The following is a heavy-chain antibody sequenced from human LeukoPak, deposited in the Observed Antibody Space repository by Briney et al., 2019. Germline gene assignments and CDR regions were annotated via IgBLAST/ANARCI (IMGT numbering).Heavy chain of an antibody. D-gene: IGHD3-9*01. CDR1: GFTFSSYA. CDR2: ISGSGGST. CDR3: AKDCARYFNWLLSLFDY. J-gene: IGHJ4*02. V-gene: IGHV3-23*01. Sequence: GGSLRLSCAASGFTFSSYAMSWVRQAPGKGLEWVSAISGSGGSTYYADSVKGRFTISRDNSKNTLYLQMNSLRAEDTAVYYCAKDCARYFNWLLSLFDYWGQGTLVTVSS.